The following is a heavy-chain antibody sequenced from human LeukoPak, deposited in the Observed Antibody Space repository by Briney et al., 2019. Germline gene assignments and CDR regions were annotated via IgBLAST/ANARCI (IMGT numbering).Heavy chain of an antibody. Sequence: ASVKVSCKVSGYTLTELSMHWVRQAPGKGLEWMGGFDPEDGETIYAQKFQGRVTMTRNTSISTAYMELSSLRSEDTAVYYCARGVWFGELLYPFDPWGQGTLVTVSS. CDR2: FDPEDGET. CDR1: GYTLTELS. D-gene: IGHD3-10*01. V-gene: IGHV1-24*01. J-gene: IGHJ5*02. CDR3: ARGVWFGELLYPFDP.